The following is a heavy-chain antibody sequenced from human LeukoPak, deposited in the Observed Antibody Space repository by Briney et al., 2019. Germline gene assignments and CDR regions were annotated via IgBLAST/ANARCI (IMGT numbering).Heavy chain of an antibody. V-gene: IGHV1-8*01. J-gene: IGHJ4*02. CDR1: GYTFTSYD. CDR3: ARGPPESSNSDY. D-gene: IGHD6-13*01. CDR2: MNPNSANT. Sequence: GASVKVSCKASGYTFTSYDINWVRQATGQGLEWMGWMNPNSANTGYAQKFQGRVTMTRNTSISTAYMELSSLRSEDTAVYYCARGPPESSNSDYWGQGTLDTVSS.